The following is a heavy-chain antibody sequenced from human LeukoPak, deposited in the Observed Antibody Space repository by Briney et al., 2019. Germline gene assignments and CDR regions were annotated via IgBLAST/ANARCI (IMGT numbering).Heavy chain of an antibody. CDR3: ARPPYRYCSSTSCYNGAFDI. CDR2: INHSGST. Sequence: SETLSLTCAVYGGSFSGYYWSWIRQPPGKGLEWIGEINHSGSTNYNPSLKSRVTISVDTSKNQFSLKLSSVTAADTAVYYCARPPYRYCSSTSCYNGAFDIWGQGTMVTVSS. D-gene: IGHD2-2*02. J-gene: IGHJ3*02. V-gene: IGHV4-34*01. CDR1: GGSFSGYY.